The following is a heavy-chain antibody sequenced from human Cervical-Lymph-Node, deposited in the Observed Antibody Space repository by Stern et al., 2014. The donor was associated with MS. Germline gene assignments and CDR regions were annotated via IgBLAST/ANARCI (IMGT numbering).Heavy chain of an antibody. CDR2: IKAKTDGGTT. J-gene: IGHJ6*02. Sequence: EVQLVESGGDLVKPGGSLRLSCAASGLTFSNVWMNWVRRAPGKGLEWVGRIKAKTDGGTTDYAAPVKGRFTISRDNSKNTLFLQMNSLKTEDTAVYYCTTAPPLRFLEPSVGMDVWGQGTTVTVSS. V-gene: IGHV3-15*01. D-gene: IGHD3-3*01. CDR1: GLTFSNVW. CDR3: TTAPPLRFLEPSVGMDV.